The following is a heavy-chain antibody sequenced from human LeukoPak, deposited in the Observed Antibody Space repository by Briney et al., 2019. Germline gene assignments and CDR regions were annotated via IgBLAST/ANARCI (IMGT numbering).Heavy chain of an antibody. D-gene: IGHD3-22*01. CDR1: GYSFTSYW. J-gene: IGHJ3*02. V-gene: IGHV5-51*01. Sequence: GESLKISCKASGYSFTSYWIGWVRQMPGKGLEWMGIMYPGDSDTRYSPSFQGQVTISADKSISTAYLQWSSLKASDTAMYYCARDYYDSSGYSRDASDIWGQGTMVTVSS. CDR3: ARDYYDSSGYSRDASDI. CDR2: MYPGDSDT.